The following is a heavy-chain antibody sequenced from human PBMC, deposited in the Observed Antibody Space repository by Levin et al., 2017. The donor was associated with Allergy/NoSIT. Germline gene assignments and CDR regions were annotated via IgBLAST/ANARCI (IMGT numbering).Heavy chain of an antibody. CDR3: ARETTVVTGARSYFAMDV. Sequence: PGESLKISCKASGYIFTTYWISWVRQMPGKGLQWMGRIDPSDSYTIYNPSFQGRVTVSADRSITTAYLQWTSLEASDTAVYFCARETTVVTGARSYFAMDVWGQGTTVTVSS. CDR1: GYIFTTYW. CDR2: IDPSDSYT. J-gene: IGHJ6*02. D-gene: IGHD4-23*01. V-gene: IGHV5-10-1*01.